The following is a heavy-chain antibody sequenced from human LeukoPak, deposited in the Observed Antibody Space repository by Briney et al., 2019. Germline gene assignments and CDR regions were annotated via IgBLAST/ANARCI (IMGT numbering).Heavy chain of an antibody. D-gene: IGHD2-15*01. CDR1: GGSFSGYY. CDR2: INHGGST. Sequence: SETLSLTCAVYGGSFSGYYWSWIRQPPGKGLEWIGEINHGGSTNYNPSLKSRVTISVDTSKNQFSLKLSSVTAADTAVYYCASRRRGGYCSGGSCYFWFDPWGQGTLVTVSS. J-gene: IGHJ5*02. CDR3: ASRRRGGYCSGGSCYFWFDP. V-gene: IGHV4-34*01.